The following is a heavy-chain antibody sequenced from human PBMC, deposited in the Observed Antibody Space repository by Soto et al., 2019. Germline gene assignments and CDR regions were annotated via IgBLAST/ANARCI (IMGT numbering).Heavy chain of an antibody. Sequence: GSLRLSCAASGFTFSAYAFHWVRQAPGKGLEWLSVISYDGRETHYADSVEGRFIISRDSSKKTAYLQMNSLRGDDTAVYFCATDPVAVTGSFIDSWGQGTLVTVSS. V-gene: IGHV3-30-3*01. J-gene: IGHJ4*02. CDR1: GFTFSAYA. CDR3: ATDPVAVTGSFIDS. CDR2: ISYDGRET. D-gene: IGHD2-21*02.